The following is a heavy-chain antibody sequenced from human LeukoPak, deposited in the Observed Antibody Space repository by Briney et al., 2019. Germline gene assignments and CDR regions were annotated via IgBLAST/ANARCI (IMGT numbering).Heavy chain of an antibody. CDR3: ARESDVFLGFGGLFPWFDL. J-gene: IGHJ5*02. Sequence: SETLSLTCTVSGGSISSYYWSWIRQPTGKGLEWIGRICTSGSTNYNPSLKSRATMSVDTSKNQFSLTLSSVTAADTAVYFCARESDVFLGFGGLFPWFDLWGQGTLVTVSS. D-gene: IGHD3-10*01. V-gene: IGHV4-4*07. CDR1: GGSISSYY. CDR2: ICTSGST.